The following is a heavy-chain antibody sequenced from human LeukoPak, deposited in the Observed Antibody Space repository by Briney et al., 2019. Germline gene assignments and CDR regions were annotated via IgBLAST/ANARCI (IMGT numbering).Heavy chain of an antibody. V-gene: IGHV4-38-2*01. J-gene: IGHJ4*02. CDR3: ARAGGYSGYGQIFDY. Sequence: SETLSLTCAVSGYSISSGYYWGWIRQPPGKGLEWIGSIYHSGSTYYNPSLKSRVTILVDTSKNQFSLKLSSVTAADTAVYYCARAGGYSGYGQIFDYWGQGTLVTVSS. CDR2: IYHSGST. CDR1: GYSISSGYY. D-gene: IGHD5-12*01.